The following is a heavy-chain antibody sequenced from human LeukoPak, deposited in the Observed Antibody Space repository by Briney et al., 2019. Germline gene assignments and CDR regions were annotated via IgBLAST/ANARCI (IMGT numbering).Heavy chain of an antibody. D-gene: IGHD6-13*01. CDR2: INYSGRT. V-gene: IGHV4-59*11. CDR3: ARVARRSSFKSNWFDP. CDR1: GGPISSHH. Sequence: SETLSLTRNVSGGPISSHHWRWIRQPPGKGLEWSGSINYSGRTNYSPSLVRRVSISAGTSTNQSSLKLISVPAADKAVYYCARVARRSSFKSNWFDPWGQGTLVTVSS. J-gene: IGHJ5*02.